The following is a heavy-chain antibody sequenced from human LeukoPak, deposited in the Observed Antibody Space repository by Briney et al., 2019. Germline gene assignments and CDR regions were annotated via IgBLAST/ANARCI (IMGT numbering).Heavy chain of an antibody. Sequence: PSETLSLTCAVSGGSISSSNWWSWVRQPPGKGLEWIGEIYHSGSTNYNPSLKSRVTISVDTSKNQFSLKLSSVTAADTAVYYCARTYYDILTGIDDYWGQGTLVTVSS. J-gene: IGHJ4*02. CDR1: GGSISSSNW. CDR3: ARTYYDILTGIDDY. D-gene: IGHD3-9*01. CDR2: IYHSGST. V-gene: IGHV4-4*02.